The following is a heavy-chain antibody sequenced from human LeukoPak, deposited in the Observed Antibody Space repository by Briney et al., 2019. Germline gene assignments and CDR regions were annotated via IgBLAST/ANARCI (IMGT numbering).Heavy chain of an antibody. CDR1: GFTFSSYA. V-gene: IGHV3-30-3*01. CDR3: SWDHTGKEDI. D-gene: IGHD2-8*02. J-gene: IGHJ3*02. CDR2: ISYDGSNK. Sequence: PGRSLRLSCAASGFTFSSYAMHWVRQAPGKGLEWVAVISYDGSNKYYADSVKGRFTISRDNSKNTLYLQMNSLRVEDTAVYYCSWDHTGKEDIWGQGTMVTVSS.